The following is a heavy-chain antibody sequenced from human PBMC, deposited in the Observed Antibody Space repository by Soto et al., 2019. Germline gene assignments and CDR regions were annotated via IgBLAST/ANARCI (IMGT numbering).Heavy chain of an antibody. D-gene: IGHD2-2*01. Sequence: GGSLRLSCAASGFTFSDYYMSWIRQAPGKGLEWVSYISSSGSTIYYADSVKGRFTISRDNAKNSLYLQMNSLRAEDTAVYYCASKRKLRGIVVVPAARKPQNVDYWGQGTLVTVSS. J-gene: IGHJ4*02. V-gene: IGHV3-11*01. CDR1: GFTFSDYY. CDR3: ASKRKLRGIVVVPAARKPQNVDY. CDR2: ISSSGSTI.